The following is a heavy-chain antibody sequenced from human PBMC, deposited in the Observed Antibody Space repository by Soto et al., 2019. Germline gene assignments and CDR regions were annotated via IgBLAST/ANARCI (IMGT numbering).Heavy chain of an antibody. CDR1: GFTFSSYA. D-gene: IGHD6-19*01. J-gene: IGHJ3*02. Sequence: PGGSLRLSCAASGFTFSSYAMSWVRQAPGKGLEWVSTISGSGGSTYYADSVKGRFTISRDNSKNTLYLQMNSLRAEDTAVYYCAKDKQQWLDGAAFDIWGQGTMVTVSS. V-gene: IGHV3-23*01. CDR3: AKDKQQWLDGAAFDI. CDR2: ISGSGGST.